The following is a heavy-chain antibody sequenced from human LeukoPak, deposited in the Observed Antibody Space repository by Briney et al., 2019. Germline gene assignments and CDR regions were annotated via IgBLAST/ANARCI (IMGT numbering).Heavy chain of an antibody. D-gene: IGHD3-22*01. Sequence: SETLSLTRAVYGGSFSGYYGSWIRQPPGKGLEWIGEINHSGSTNYNPSLKSRVTISVDTSKNQFSLKLSSVTAADTAVYYCARGRFFSYYDSSGYYQAPYYFDYWGQGTLVTVSS. CDR2: INHSGST. CDR3: ARGRFFSYYDSSGYYQAPYYFDY. J-gene: IGHJ4*02. CDR1: GGSFSGYY. V-gene: IGHV4-34*01.